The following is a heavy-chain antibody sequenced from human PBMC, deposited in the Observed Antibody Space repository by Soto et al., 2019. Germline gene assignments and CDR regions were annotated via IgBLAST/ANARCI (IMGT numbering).Heavy chain of an antibody. CDR1: GDTFTSYC. V-gene: IGHV1-46*01. CDR3: ATSSVVFFGIITDAAIWYVS. Sequence: GASVKVSCKAPGDTFTSYCLNWVRQAPGQGLEWMGVINPHGGSTKYAQKLQGRVTMTTDTSTSTVYMELRSLRSDDTAVYYCATSSVVFFGIITDAAIWYVSW. J-gene: IGHJ5*01. D-gene: IGHD3-3*01. CDR2: INPHGGST.